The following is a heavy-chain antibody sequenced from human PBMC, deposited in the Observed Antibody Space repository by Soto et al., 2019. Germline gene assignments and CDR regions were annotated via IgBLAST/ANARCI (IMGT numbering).Heavy chain of an antibody. Sequence: QITLKESGPTLVKPTQTLTLTCTFSGFSLSTTEEGVGWIRQPPGKAPEWLALIYWDDDKRYSPSLKTRLTITKDTSKNQVVLTVTNVDPVDTATYYCAHGSCFGADCYPNPYFDFWGQGSLVTVSS. V-gene: IGHV2-5*02. CDR3: AHGSCFGADCYPNPYFDF. J-gene: IGHJ4*02. CDR1: GFSLSTTEEG. CDR2: IYWDDDK. D-gene: IGHD2-21*02.